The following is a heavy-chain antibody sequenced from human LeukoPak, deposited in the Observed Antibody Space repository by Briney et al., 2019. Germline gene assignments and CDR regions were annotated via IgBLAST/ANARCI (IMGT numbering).Heavy chain of an antibody. J-gene: IGHJ4*02. CDR2: VSHSGSP. D-gene: IGHD2-2*01. CDR3: ASTALGYCTTSSCPDY. CDR1: GYFISSGYY. V-gene: IGHV4-38-2*01. Sequence: SETLSLTCAVSGYFISSGYYWGWIRQPPGTGLAWIGGVSHSGSPFYTPSLKSRVTISVDPSRNQFSLKLSSLTAADTAVYYCASTALGYCTTSSCPDYWGPGTLVTVSS.